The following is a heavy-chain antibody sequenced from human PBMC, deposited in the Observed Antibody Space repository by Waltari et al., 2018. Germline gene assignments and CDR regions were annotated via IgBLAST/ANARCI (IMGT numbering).Heavy chain of an antibody. J-gene: IGHJ4*02. D-gene: IGHD3-9*01. CDR1: GGSISSSSYY. Sequence: QLQLQESGPGLVKPSETLSLTCTVSGGSISSSSYYWGWIRQPPGKGLEWIGSIYYSGSTYYNPPLKSRVTISVDTSKNQFSLKLSSVTAADTAVYYCARRTGLYYFDYWGQGTLVTVSS. CDR3: ARRTGLYYFDY. V-gene: IGHV4-39*01. CDR2: IYYSGST.